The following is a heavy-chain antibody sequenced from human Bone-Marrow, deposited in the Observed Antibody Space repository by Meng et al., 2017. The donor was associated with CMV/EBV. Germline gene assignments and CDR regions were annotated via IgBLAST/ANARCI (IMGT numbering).Heavy chain of an antibody. Sequence: GESLKISCAASGFTFSSYEMNWVRQAPGKGLEWVSYISSSGSTIYYADSVKGRFTISRDNAKNSLYLQMNSLRAEDTAVYYCAKGLYSSSWYVPRTHYYYYGMDVWGQGTTVTVSS. J-gene: IGHJ6*02. CDR3: AKGLYSSSWYVPRTHYYYYGMDV. CDR1: GFTFSSYE. V-gene: IGHV3-48*03. D-gene: IGHD6-13*01. CDR2: ISSSGSTI.